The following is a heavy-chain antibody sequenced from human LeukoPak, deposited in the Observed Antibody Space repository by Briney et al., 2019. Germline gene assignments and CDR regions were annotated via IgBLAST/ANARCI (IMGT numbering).Heavy chain of an antibody. CDR3: ARDEYYDSSGYYPYFDY. CDR2: ISAYNGNT. D-gene: IGHD3-22*01. J-gene: IGHJ4*02. CDR1: GYTFTSYG. Sequence: ASVKVSCKASGYTFTSYGISWVRQAPGQGLEWMGWISAYNGNTNYAQKLQGGVTITTDTSTSTAYMELRSLRSDDTAVYYCARDEYYDSSGYYPYFDYWGQGTLVTVSS. V-gene: IGHV1-18*01.